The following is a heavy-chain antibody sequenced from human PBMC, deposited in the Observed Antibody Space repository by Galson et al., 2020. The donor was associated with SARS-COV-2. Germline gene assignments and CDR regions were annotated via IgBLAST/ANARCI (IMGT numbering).Heavy chain of an antibody. CDR2: IYSGGST. CDR3: ARGYCTNGVCYADAFDI. V-gene: IGHV3-66*01. Sequence: GGSLRLSCAASGFTVSSNYMSWVRQAPGKGLEWVSVIYSGGSTYYADSVKGRFTISRDNSKNTLYLQMNSLRAEDTAVYYCARGYCTNGVCYADAFDIWCQGTMVTVSS. J-gene: IGHJ3*02. CDR1: GFTVSSNY. D-gene: IGHD2-8*01.